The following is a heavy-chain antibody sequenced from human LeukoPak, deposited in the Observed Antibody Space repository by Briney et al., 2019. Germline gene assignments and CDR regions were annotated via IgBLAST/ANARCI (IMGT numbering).Heavy chain of an antibody. J-gene: IGHJ5*02. V-gene: IGHV1-46*01. CDR1: GGTFSSYT. D-gene: IGHD6-13*01. CDR3: ARGGAAAGTGVNWFDP. Sequence: ASVKVSCKASGGTFSSYTVSWVRQAPGQGLEWMGIINPSGGSTSYAQKFQGRVTMTRDTSTSTVYMELSSLRSEDTAVYYCARGGAAAGTGVNWFDPWGQGTLVTVSS. CDR2: INPSGGST.